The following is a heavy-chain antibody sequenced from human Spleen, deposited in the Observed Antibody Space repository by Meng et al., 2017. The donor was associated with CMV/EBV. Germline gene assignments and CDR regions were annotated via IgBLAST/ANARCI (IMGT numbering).Heavy chain of an antibody. Sequence: SETLSLTCTVSGNSITSPYYWGWIRQPPGKGLEWIGSIYHSGSIFYNPSLASRVTISVDTSKNQFYLRMTSVTAADTAVYYCARPPYTTSWYGGYFDPWGQGTLVTVSS. J-gene: IGHJ5*02. CDR1: GNSITSPYY. CDR2: IYHSGSI. CDR3: ARPPYTTSWYGGYFDP. V-gene: IGHV4-38-2*02. D-gene: IGHD2/OR15-2a*01.